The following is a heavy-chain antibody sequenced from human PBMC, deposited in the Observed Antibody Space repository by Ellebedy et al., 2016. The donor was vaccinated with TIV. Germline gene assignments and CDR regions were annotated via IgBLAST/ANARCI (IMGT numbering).Heavy chain of an antibody. V-gene: IGHV4-34*01. CDR1: GGSFSGYY. Sequence: MPGGSLRLSCAVYGGSFSGYYWTWIRQPPGKGLEWIGEISHGGTTYYNPSLQSRVTMSVDTSKNQFSLNLTSVTAADTAVYYCARGSRSSTHWYPLGCWFDSWGQGALVTVSS. D-gene: IGHD6-13*01. CDR2: ISHGGTT. CDR3: ARGSRSSTHWYPLGCWFDS. J-gene: IGHJ5*01.